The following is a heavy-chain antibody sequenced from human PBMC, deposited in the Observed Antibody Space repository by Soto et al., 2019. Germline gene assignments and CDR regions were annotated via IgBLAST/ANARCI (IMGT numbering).Heavy chain of an antibody. CDR3: ASLVAGTESYYYYGMDV. CDR2: THYSGST. D-gene: IGHD6-19*01. CDR1: GDSISEYY. J-gene: IGHJ6*02. V-gene: IGHV4-59*08. Sequence: QVQLQESGPGLVKPSETLSLTCSVSGDSISEYYWSWIRQPPGMGLEWIGYTHYSGSTNYNPSLNSRVTILVDASKNQFSLKLSSVTAADPAVYYCASLVAGTESYYYYGMDVWGPGTTVTVSS.